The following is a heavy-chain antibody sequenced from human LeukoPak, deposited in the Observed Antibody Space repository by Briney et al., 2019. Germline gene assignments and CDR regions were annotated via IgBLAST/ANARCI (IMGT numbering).Heavy chain of an antibody. CDR1: GGSFSGYY. Sequence: PSETLSLTCAVYGGSFSGYYWSWIRQPPGKGLEWIGEINHSGSTNYNPSLKSRVTISVDTSKNQFSLKLSSVTAADTAVYYCARGRYNWGFSFYFDYWGQGTLVTVSS. D-gene: IGHD1-20*01. V-gene: IGHV4-34*01. CDR3: ARGRYNWGFSFYFDY. J-gene: IGHJ4*02. CDR2: INHSGST.